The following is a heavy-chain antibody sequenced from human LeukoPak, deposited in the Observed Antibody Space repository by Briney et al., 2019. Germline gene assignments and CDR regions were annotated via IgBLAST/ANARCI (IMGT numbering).Heavy chain of an antibody. V-gene: IGHV3-7*01. CDR3: ASNYAKLYFDY. Sequence: PGGSLRLSCAAAGFTFSSYWMSWVRQAPGKGLEWLANIKQDGSEKYYVDSVKGRFTISRDNAKNSLYLQMNSLRAEDTAVYYCASNYAKLYFDYWGQGTLVTVSS. CDR1: GFTFSSYW. CDR2: IKQDGSEK. D-gene: IGHD2-2*01. J-gene: IGHJ4*02.